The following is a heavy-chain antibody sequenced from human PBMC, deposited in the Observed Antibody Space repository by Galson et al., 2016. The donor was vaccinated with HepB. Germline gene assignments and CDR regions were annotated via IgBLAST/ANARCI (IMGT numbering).Heavy chain of an antibody. CDR2: SYWDDNK. CDR3: SHTILLHFGRAFDI. CDR1: GFSLSTRGVG. Sequence: LVKPTQTLTLTCTFSGFSLSTRGVGVGWIRQPPGKALEWLALSYWDDNKLYSPSLRSRLTITKDTSKNQVVLTMTNMDPVYTATYSFSHTILLHFGRAFDIWGQVTMVTVSS. J-gene: IGHJ3*02. D-gene: IGHD3-9*01. V-gene: IGHV2-5*02.